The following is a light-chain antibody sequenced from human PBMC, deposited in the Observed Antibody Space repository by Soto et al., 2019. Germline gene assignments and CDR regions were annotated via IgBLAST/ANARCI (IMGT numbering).Light chain of an antibody. CDR2: GAS. CDR1: QSVSSSY. V-gene: IGKV3-20*01. J-gene: IGKJ2*01. Sequence: EIVLTQSPGTLSLSPGERATLSCRASQSVSSSYLAWYQQKPGQAPRLLIYGASSRATGIPDRSSGSGSGTDFTLTIGRLEPEDFAVYYCQHYGSSLYTFGQGTKLEIK. CDR3: QHYGSSLYT.